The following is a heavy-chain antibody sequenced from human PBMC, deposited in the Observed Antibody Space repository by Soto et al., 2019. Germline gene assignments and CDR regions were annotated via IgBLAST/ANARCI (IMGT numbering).Heavy chain of an antibody. CDR1: GGTFSSYA. V-gene: IGHV1-69*12. J-gene: IGHJ3*02. Sequence: QVQLVQSGAEVKKPGSSVKVSCKASGGTFSSYAISWVRQAPGQGLEWMGGIIPIFGTANYAQKFQGRVTITADESTSTAYMELSSLRSEDTAVYYCARDGRLLRTWGDDAFDIWGQGTMVTVSS. CDR3: ARDGRLLRTWGDDAFDI. CDR2: IIPIFGTA. D-gene: IGHD3-22*01.